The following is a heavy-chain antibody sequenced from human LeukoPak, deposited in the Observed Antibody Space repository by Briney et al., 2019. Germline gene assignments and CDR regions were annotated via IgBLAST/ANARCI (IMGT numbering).Heavy chain of an antibody. D-gene: IGHD6-13*01. CDR3: ARGLSSSWNYCYYGMDV. J-gene: IGHJ6*02. CDR1: GGSISSYY. Sequence: SETLSLTCTVSGGSISSYYWSWIRQPPGKGLEWIGYIYYSGSTNYNPSLKSRVTISVDTSKNQFSLKLSSVTAADTAVYYCARGLSSSWNYCYYGMDVWGQGTTVTVSS. CDR2: IYYSGST. V-gene: IGHV4-59*01.